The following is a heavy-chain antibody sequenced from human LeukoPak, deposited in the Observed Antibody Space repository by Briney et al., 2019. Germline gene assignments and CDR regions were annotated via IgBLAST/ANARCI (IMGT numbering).Heavy chain of an antibody. D-gene: IGHD3-3*01. CDR1: GFTFSSYS. Sequence: GGSLRLSCAASGFTFSSYSMNWVRQAPGKGLEWVSSISSSSSYIYYADLVKGRFTISRDNAKNSLYLQMNSLRAEDTAVYYCARDKDVLRFLEWLSGGFDYWGQGTLVTVSS. J-gene: IGHJ4*02. V-gene: IGHV3-21*01. CDR2: ISSSSSYI. CDR3: ARDKDVLRFLEWLSGGFDY.